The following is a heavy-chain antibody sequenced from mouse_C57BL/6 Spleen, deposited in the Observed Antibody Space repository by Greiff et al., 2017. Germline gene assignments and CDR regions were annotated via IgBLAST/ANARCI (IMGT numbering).Heavy chain of an antibody. V-gene: IGHV3-6*01. Sequence: EVQLQQSGPGLVKPSQSLSLTCSVTGYSITSGYYWNWIRQFPGNKLEWMGYISYDGSNNYNPSLKNRISITRDTSKNQFFLKLNSVTTEDTATYYCAREDGYFYWGQGTLVTVSA. J-gene: IGHJ3*01. CDR1: GYSITSGYY. D-gene: IGHD2-3*01. CDR2: ISYDGSN. CDR3: AREDGYFY.